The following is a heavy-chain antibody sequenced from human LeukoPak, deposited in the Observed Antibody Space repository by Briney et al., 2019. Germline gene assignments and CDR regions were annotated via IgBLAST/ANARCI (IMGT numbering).Heavy chain of an antibody. V-gene: IGHV3-53*01. CDR1: GFTVSSNY. J-gene: IGHJ4*02. D-gene: IGHD4-11*01. CDR2: FKTKYHQV. Sequence: GGSLRLSCAASGFTVSSNYMNWVRQAPGKGLEWVSTFKTKYHQVYYAESVRGRFTISTDNSRNTVFLQMNSLRADDTALYYCARSVPDYTRFDYWGQGALVTVSS. CDR3: ARSVPDYTRFDY.